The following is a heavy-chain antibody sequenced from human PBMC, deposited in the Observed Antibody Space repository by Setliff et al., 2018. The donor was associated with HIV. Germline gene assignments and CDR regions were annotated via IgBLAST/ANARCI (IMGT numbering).Heavy chain of an antibody. CDR3: ARHFGALRELLPRPFVPARPTDY. Sequence: GASVKVSCKASGYTFTGYYMNWVRQAPGQGLEWMGRINPINGDTQTAQKFQGRITMTRDTAFSTAYMEVKSLRSDDTAVYYCARHFGALRELLPRPFVPARPTDYWGQGTLVTVSS. CDR2: INPINGDT. CDR1: GYTFTGYY. D-gene: IGHD1-7*01. V-gene: IGHV1-2*06. J-gene: IGHJ4*02.